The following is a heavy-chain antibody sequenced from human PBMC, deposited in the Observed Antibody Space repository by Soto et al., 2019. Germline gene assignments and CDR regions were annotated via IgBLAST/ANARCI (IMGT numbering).Heavy chain of an antibody. J-gene: IGHJ6*02. CDR2: ISYDGSNK. CDR3: EREGGYCTNGVCYTGVFRYYYYGMDV. CDR1: GFTFSSYA. Sequence: QVQLVESGGGVVQPGRSPRLSCAASGFTFSSYAMHWVRQAPGKGLEWVAVISYDGSNKYYADSVKGRFTISRDNSKNPLYLKMNSLRAEDTAVYYCEREGGYCTNGVCYTGVFRYYYYGMDVWGQGTTVTVSS. D-gene: IGHD2-8*01. V-gene: IGHV3-30-3*01.